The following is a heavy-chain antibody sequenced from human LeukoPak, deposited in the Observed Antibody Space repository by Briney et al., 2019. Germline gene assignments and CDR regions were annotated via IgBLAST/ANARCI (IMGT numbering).Heavy chain of an antibody. CDR1: GFTVSSNY. CDR3: ARDGNYDFWSGYSQYFDY. Sequence: GGSLRLSCAASGFTVSSNYMSWVRQAPGKGLEWVSVIYSGGSTYYADSVKGRFTISRDNAKNSLYLQMNSLRAEDTAVYYCARDGNYDFWSGYSQYFDYWGQGTLVTVSS. J-gene: IGHJ4*02. V-gene: IGHV3-53*01. CDR2: IYSGGST. D-gene: IGHD3-3*01.